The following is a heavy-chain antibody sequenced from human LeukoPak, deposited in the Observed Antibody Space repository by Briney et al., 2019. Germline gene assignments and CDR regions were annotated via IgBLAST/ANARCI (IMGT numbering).Heavy chain of an antibody. CDR1: GFTFSRYE. Sequence: GGSLRLSCAASGFTFSRYEMNWVRQAPGKGLDWVSYISSGSSAIYYADSVKGRFTISRDNAKNSLYLQMNSLRAEDTAVYYCASGHPDYDFWSGYDFENWGQGTLVTVSS. CDR2: ISSGSSAI. D-gene: IGHD3-3*01. CDR3: ASGHPDYDFWSGYDFEN. V-gene: IGHV3-48*03. J-gene: IGHJ4*02.